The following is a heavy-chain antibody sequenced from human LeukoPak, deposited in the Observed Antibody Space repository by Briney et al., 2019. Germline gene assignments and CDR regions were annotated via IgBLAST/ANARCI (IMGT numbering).Heavy chain of an antibody. V-gene: IGHV1-18*01. Sequence: ASVKVSCKASGYTFTSYGISWVRQAPGQGLEWMGWISAYNGNTNYAQKLQGRVTMTTDTSTSTAYMELRSLRSDDTAVYYCARDRTDPLVKDNWFDPWGQGTLVTVSS. J-gene: IGHJ5*02. CDR3: ARDRTDPLVKDNWFDP. D-gene: IGHD4-23*01. CDR1: GYTFTSYG. CDR2: ISAYNGNT.